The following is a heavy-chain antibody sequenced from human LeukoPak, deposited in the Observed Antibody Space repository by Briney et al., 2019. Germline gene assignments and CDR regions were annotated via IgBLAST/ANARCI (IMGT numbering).Heavy chain of an antibody. J-gene: IGHJ4*02. CDR1: GGSIRSYY. D-gene: IGHD5-24*01. V-gene: IGHV4-59*01. CDR2: IYYSGST. Sequence: ETLSLTCTVSGGSIRSYYWSWIRQPPGKGLEWIGYIYYSGSTNYNPSLKSRVTISVDTSKNQFSLKLSSVTAADTAVYYCARARDGYIFDYWGQGTLVTVSS. CDR3: ARARDGYIFDY.